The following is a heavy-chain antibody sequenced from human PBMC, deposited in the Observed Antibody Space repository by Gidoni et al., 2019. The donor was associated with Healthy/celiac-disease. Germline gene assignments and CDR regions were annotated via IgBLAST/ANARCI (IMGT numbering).Heavy chain of an antibody. CDR1: GFTVSSNY. V-gene: IGHV3-53*01. D-gene: IGHD1-26*01. J-gene: IGHJ4*02. CDR3: ATSIVGAVVDY. CDR2: IYSGGST. Sequence: EVQLVESGGGLIQPGGSLRLSCAASGFTVSSNYMSWVRKAPGKGLDLVSVIYSGGSTYYADSVKGRFTISRDNSKNTLYLQMNSLRAEDTAVYYCATSIVGAVVDYWGQGTLVTVSS.